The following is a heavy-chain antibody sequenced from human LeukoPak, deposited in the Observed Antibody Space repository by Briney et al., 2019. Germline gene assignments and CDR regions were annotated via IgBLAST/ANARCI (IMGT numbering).Heavy chain of an antibody. Sequence: KPSETLSLTCAVYGGSFSGYYWSWIRQPPGKGLEWIGEINHSGSTNYNPSLKSRVTISVDTSKNQFSLKLSSVTAADTAVYYCARDLNRTPLGSNWGQGTLVTVSS. D-gene: IGHD3-10*01. CDR3: ARDLNRTPLGSN. CDR1: GGSFSGYY. V-gene: IGHV4-34*01. CDR2: INHSGST. J-gene: IGHJ4*02.